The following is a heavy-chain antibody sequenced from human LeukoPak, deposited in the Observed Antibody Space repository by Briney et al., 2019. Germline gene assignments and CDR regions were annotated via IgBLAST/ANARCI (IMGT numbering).Heavy chain of an antibody. CDR1: EFSVGSNY. CDR2: IYSGGST. CDR3: ASWGEGALDN. J-gene: IGHJ4*02. D-gene: IGHD1-26*01. V-gene: IGHV3-66*01. Sequence: GGSLRLSCAASEFSVGSNYRTWVRQAPGKGLEWVSLIYSGGSTYYADSVKGRFTISRDNAKKSLYLQMNSLRVEDTGVYYCASWGEGALDNWGQGTLVTVSS.